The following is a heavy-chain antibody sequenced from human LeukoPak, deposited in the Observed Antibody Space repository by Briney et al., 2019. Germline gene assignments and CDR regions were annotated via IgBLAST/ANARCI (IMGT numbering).Heavy chain of an antibody. J-gene: IGHJ3*02. CDR3: ARDNGGNLDAFDI. D-gene: IGHD4-23*01. Sequence: KSSETLSLTCTVSGGSISSSSYYWGWIRQPPGKGLEWIGSIYYSGSTYYNPSLKSRVTISVDTSKNQFSLKLSSVTAADTAVYYCARDNGGNLDAFDIWGQGTMVTVSS. V-gene: IGHV4-39*07. CDR1: GGSISSSSYY. CDR2: IYYSGST.